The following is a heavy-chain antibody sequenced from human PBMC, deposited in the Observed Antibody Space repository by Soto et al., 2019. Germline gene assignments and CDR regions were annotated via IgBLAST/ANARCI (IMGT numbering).Heavy chain of an antibody. D-gene: IGHD2-15*01. CDR1: GGSFSGYY. J-gene: IGHJ5*02. CDR3: ARSTPLVVVAATHWFDP. V-gene: IGHV4-34*01. CDR2: INHSGST. Sequence: QVQLQQWGAGLLKPSETLSLTCAVYGGSFSGYYWSWIRQPPGKGLEWIGEINHSGSTNYNPSLKRRVSISVDTSKNQFSLMLSSVSAADTAVYYCARSTPLVVVAATHWFDPWGQGTLVTVSS.